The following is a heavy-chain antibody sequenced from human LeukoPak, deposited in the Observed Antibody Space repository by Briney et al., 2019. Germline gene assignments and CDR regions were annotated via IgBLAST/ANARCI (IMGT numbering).Heavy chain of an antibody. CDR2: INSDGSST. D-gene: IGHD3-9*01. Sequence: GGSLRLSCAASGFTFSSYWMHWVRQAPGKGLVWVSRINSDGSSTSYADSVKGRFTISRDNAKNTLYLQMNSLRAEDTAVYYCARGYYDVLTAYYYYYMDVWGKGTTVTVSS. V-gene: IGHV3-74*01. CDR1: GFTFSSYW. CDR3: ARGYYDVLTAYYYYYMDV. J-gene: IGHJ6*03.